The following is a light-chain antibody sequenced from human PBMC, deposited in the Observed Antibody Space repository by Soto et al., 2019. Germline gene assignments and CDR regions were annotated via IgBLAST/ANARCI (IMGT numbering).Light chain of an antibody. Sequence: DIQMTQSPSTLSASVGDRVTITCRASQGISSYLAWYQQKPGRGPKLLIYAASTLQRGVPSRFSGSGSGTEFTLTISSLQPEDFVTYYCQQLKGYPLTFGGGTKVDIK. CDR3: QQLKGYPLT. V-gene: IGKV1-9*01. CDR1: QGISSY. CDR2: AAS. J-gene: IGKJ4*01.